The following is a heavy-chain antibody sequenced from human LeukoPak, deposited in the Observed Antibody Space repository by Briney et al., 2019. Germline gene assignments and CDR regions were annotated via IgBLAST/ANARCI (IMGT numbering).Heavy chain of an antibody. CDR1: GFTFSEAW. Sequence: GGSLRLSCAVSGFTFSEAWMSWVRQAPGKGLEWVSAISGSGGSTYYADSVKGRFTISRDNAKNSLYLQMNGLRADDTAAYYCARGATDTTRWFDPWGQGTLVTVSS. CDR2: ISGSGGST. D-gene: IGHD1-7*01. V-gene: IGHV3-11*04. J-gene: IGHJ5*02. CDR3: ARGATDTTRWFDP.